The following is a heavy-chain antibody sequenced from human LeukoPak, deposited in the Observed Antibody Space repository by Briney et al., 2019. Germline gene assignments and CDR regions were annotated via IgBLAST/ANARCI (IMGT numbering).Heavy chain of an antibody. CDR2: ITTSGNTI. CDR1: GFTFSDYY. V-gene: IGHV3-11*04. D-gene: IGHD1-26*01. CDR3: AKDGVGATSLDC. Sequence: PGGSLRLPCAASGFTFSDYYMSWIRQAPGKGLEWVSYITTSGNTIHYADSVKGRFTISRDNAKNSLYLQMNSLRAEDTAVYYCAKDGVGATSLDCWGQGTLVTVSS. J-gene: IGHJ4*02.